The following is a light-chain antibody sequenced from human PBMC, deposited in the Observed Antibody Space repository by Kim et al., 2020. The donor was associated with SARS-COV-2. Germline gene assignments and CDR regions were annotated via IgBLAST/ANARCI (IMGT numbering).Light chain of an antibody. CDR2: QDS. V-gene: IGLV3-1*01. CDR1: NLGDKY. CDR3: QAWDSSTAV. J-gene: IGLJ3*02. Sequence: SYELTQPPSVSVSPGQTASITCSGDNLGDKYACWYQQKPGQSPVLVIYQDSKRPSGIPERFSGSISGNTATLTISGTQAMDEADYYCQAWDSSTAVFGGG.